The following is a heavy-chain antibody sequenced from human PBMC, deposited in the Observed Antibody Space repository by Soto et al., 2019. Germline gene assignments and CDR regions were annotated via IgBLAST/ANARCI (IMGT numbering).Heavy chain of an antibody. V-gene: IGHV1-69*13. D-gene: IGHD3-3*01. CDR3: ARVRVYDFWNGYQKYYYGMDV. CDR2: IIPIFGTA. Sequence: SVKVSCKASGGTFSSYAISWVRQAPGQGLEWMGGIIPIFGTANYAQKFQGRVTITADESTSTAYMELSSLRSEDTAVYYCARVRVYDFWNGYQKYYYGMDVWGQGTTVTVSS. CDR1: GGTFSSYA. J-gene: IGHJ6*02.